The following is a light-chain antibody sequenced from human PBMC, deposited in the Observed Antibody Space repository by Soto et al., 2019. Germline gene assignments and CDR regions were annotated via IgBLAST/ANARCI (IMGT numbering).Light chain of an antibody. CDR1: QSVSSN. CDR3: QQYNIWPQT. Sequence: EMVMTQSPATLSVSPGERATLSCRASQSVSSNLVWYQQKPGQAPRLLIYGASTRATGIPARFSGSGSGTEFTLTISSLQSEDFAVYYCQQYNIWPQTFGQGTKVEIK. V-gene: IGKV3-15*01. CDR2: GAS. J-gene: IGKJ1*01.